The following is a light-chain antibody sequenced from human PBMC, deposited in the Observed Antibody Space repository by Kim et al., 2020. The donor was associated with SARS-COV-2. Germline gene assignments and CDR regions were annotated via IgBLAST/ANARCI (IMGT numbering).Light chain of an antibody. CDR2: GAS. J-gene: IGKJ5*01. CDR3: LQHNRYPIN. V-gene: IGKV1-17*01. CDR1: QDIRND. Sequence: ASVGNRVTISCRASQDIRNDLGWYQQSPGRAPKRLIYGASSLQSGVPSRFSGSGSGTEFTLTSSSLQPEDFATYFCLQHNRYPINFGQGTRLEIK.